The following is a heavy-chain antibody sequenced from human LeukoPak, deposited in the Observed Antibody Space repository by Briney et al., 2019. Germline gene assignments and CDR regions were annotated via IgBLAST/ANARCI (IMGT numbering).Heavy chain of an antibody. Sequence: GESLKISCKGSGYSFTSYWISWVRQLPGEGLEWMGRIDPSDSYTNYSPSFQGHVTISADKSISTAYLQWSSLKASDTAMYYCARPGDLTGYLDYWGQATLVTVSS. J-gene: IGHJ4*02. V-gene: IGHV5-10-1*01. CDR3: ARPGDLTGYLDY. CDR2: IDPSDSYT. D-gene: IGHD3-9*01. CDR1: GYSFTSYW.